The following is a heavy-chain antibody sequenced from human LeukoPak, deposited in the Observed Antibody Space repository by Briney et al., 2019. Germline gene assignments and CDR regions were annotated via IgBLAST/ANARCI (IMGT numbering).Heavy chain of an antibody. V-gene: IGHV1-2*02. CDR2: INTKSGRT. Sequence: ASVTVSCKPSGYSFTHYYIHWVRQAPGQGLEWMGWINTKSGRTSSARKFQGRVTMTRDPSITTVYMDMAWLTSDDTAIYFCARADFIDAGPYLIGPRGQGTLVTVSS. D-gene: IGHD3-3*01. CDR1: GYSFTHYY. CDR3: ARADFIDAGPYLIGP. J-gene: IGHJ4*02.